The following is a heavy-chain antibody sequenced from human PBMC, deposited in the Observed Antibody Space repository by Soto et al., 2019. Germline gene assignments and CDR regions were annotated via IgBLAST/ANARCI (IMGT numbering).Heavy chain of an antibody. CDR2: ISYDGSHK. CDR1: GFTFSNYG. D-gene: IGHD6-19*01. CDR3: AKDAPLHYPSGWQNYFDY. Sequence: QVQLVESGGGVVQPGRSLRVSCAASGFTFSNYGMHWVRQAQGKGLEWVAVISYDGSHKYYADSVKGRFTISRDNSDNTLYLQMNSLRPEDTAVYYCAKDAPLHYPSGWQNYFDYWGQGTLVTVSS. J-gene: IGHJ4*02. V-gene: IGHV3-30*18.